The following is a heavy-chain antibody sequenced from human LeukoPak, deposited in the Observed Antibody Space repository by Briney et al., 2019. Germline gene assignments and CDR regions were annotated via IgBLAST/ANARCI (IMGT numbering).Heavy chain of an antibody. Sequence: GGSLRLSCAASGFTFSSYGMHWVRQAPGKGLEWVAVISYDGSNKYYADSVKGRFTISRDNAKNSLYLQMNSLRAEDMALYYCAKAQGSGSFGFDYWGQGTLVTVSS. CDR1: GFTFSSYG. CDR2: ISYDGSNK. J-gene: IGHJ4*02. D-gene: IGHD3-10*01. CDR3: AKAQGSGSFGFDY. V-gene: IGHV3-30*18.